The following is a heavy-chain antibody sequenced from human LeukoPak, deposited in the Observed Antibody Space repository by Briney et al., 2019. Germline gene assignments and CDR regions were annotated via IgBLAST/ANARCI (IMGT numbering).Heavy chain of an antibody. V-gene: IGHV1-69-2*01. CDR2: VDPEDGET. CDR3: ATGRIAVAGTSWFDP. D-gene: IGHD6-19*01. Sequence: ASVKVSCKVSGYTFTDYDMHWVQQAPGKGLEWMGLVDPEDGETIYAEKFQGRVTITADTSTDTAYMELSSLRSEDTAVYYCATGRIAVAGTSWFDPWGLGTLVTVSS. CDR1: GYTFTDYD. J-gene: IGHJ5*02.